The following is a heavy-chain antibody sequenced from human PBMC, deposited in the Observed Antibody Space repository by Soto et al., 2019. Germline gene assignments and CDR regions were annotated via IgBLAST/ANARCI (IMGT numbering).Heavy chain of an antibody. CDR3: ARPDRLQKPGLPLDY. Sequence: SVKVSCKASGGTFSSYAISWVRQAPGQGLEWMGGIIPIFGTANYAQKFQGRVTITADESTSTAYMELSSLRSEDTAVYYCARPDRLQKPGLPLDYWGQGTLVTVSS. CDR2: IIPIFGTA. CDR1: GGTFSSYA. J-gene: IGHJ4*02. V-gene: IGHV1-69*13. D-gene: IGHD3-9*01.